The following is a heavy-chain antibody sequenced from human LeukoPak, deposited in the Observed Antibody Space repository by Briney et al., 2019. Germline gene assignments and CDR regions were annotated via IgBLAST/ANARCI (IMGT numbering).Heavy chain of an antibody. D-gene: IGHD1-26*01. CDR3: ARDVGPNTCVY. CDR1: GFTFSNYW. Sequence: PGGSLRLSCAVSGFTFSNYWVNWVRQAPGKGLEWVASMSQDGSEKHYVDSVKGRFTISRDNAKKSLYLQMDSLRVEDTAVYYCARDVGPNTCVYWGQGTLVTVSS. CDR2: MSQDGSEK. V-gene: IGHV3-7*01. J-gene: IGHJ4*02.